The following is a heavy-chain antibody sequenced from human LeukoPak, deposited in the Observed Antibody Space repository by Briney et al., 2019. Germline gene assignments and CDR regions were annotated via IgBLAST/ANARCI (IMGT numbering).Heavy chain of an antibody. V-gene: IGHV1-46*01. D-gene: IGHD2-2*01. J-gene: IGHJ6*02. Sequence: ASVKVSCKASGYTFTSYYMHWVRQAPGQGLEWMGITNPSGGSTSYAQKFQGRVTMTRDTSTSTVYMELSSLRSEDTAVYYCARDWSPRMVVVPAATYYYYYGMDVWGQGTTVTVSS. CDR2: TNPSGGST. CDR1: GYTFTSYY. CDR3: ARDWSPRMVVVPAATYYYYYGMDV.